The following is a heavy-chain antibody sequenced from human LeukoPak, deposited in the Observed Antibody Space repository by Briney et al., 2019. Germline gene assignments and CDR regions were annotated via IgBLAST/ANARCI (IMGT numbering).Heavy chain of an antibody. V-gene: IGHV4-59*01. J-gene: IGHJ5*02. CDR1: GGSISSYY. CDR3: ARGTVTTDNWFDP. CDR2: IYYSGST. Sequence: PSETLSLTCTVSGGSISSYYWSWIRQPPGKGLEWIGYIYYSGSTNDNPSLKSRVTISVDTSKNQFSLKLSSVTAADTAVYYCARGTVTTDNWFDPWGQGTLVTVSS. D-gene: IGHD4-17*01.